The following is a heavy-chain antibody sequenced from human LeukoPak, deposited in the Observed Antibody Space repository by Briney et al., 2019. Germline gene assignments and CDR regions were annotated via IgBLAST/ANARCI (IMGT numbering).Heavy chain of an antibody. Sequence: GGSLRLSCAASGFTLSDYYMGWIRQAPGKGLEWVSYSSSSGSTIYYADSVKGRFAISRDNAKNSLYPQMNSLRAEDTAVYYCARRRDFIDYWGQGTLVAASS. D-gene: IGHD3/OR15-3a*01. CDR2: SSSSGSTI. CDR1: GFTLSDYY. V-gene: IGHV3-11*01. CDR3: ARRRDFIDY. J-gene: IGHJ4*02.